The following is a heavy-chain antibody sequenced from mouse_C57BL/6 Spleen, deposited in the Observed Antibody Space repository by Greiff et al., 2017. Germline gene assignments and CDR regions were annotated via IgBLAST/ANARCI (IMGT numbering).Heavy chain of an antibody. J-gene: IGHJ4*01. V-gene: IGHV1-69*01. CDR3: ARPRDGSSYNYAMDY. Sequence: VQLQQPGAELVMPGASVTLSCKASGYTFTSYWMHWVKQRPGQGLEWIGEIDPSDSYNNYNQKFKGKSTLTVDTSSSTAYMQLSSLTSEDSAVYYSARPRDGSSYNYAMDYWGQGTSVTVSS. CDR2: IDPSDSYN. CDR1: GYTFTSYW. D-gene: IGHD1-1*01.